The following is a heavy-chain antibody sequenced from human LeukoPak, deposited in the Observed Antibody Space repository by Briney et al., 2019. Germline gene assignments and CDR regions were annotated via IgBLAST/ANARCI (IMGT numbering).Heavy chain of an antibody. Sequence: GGSLRLSCAASGFTFSSYGMHWVRQAPGKGLEWVAFIRYDGSNKYYADSVKGRFTISRDNSKNTLYLQMNSLRAEDTAVYYCAKVGAAARWFDPWGQGTLVTVSS. D-gene: IGHD6-13*01. J-gene: IGHJ5*02. V-gene: IGHV3-30*02. CDR3: AKVGAAARWFDP. CDR1: GFTFSSYG. CDR2: IRYDGSNK.